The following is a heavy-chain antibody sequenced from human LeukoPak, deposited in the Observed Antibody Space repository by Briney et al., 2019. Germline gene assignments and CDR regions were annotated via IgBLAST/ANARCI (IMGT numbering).Heavy chain of an antibody. V-gene: IGHV3-30*03. CDR1: GLSFSTNG. Sequence: GGSLRLSCAASGLSFSTNGMHWVRQAPGKGLEWVAVISYNGSNKYYADSVKGRFTISRDNSKNTLYLQMNSLRAEDTAVYYCARDSDSSGWYEGMEYWGQGTLVTVSS. D-gene: IGHD6-19*01. CDR3: ARDSDSSGWYEGMEY. CDR2: ISYNGSNK. J-gene: IGHJ4*02.